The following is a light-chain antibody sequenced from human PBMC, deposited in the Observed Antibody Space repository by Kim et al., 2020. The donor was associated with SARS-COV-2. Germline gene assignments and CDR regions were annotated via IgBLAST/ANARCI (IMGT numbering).Light chain of an antibody. CDR2: GAS. CDR1: QSVNSNY. J-gene: IGKJ2*01. CDR3: QHSDNTHT. Sequence: EIMLTQSPGTLSLSPGERATLSCRAGQSVNSNYLAWYQQKPGQAPRLLIYGASTRATGVPDRFSGSGSGTDFSLTISRLEPEDFAVYYCQHSDNTHTFGQGTKLEI. V-gene: IGKV3-20*01.